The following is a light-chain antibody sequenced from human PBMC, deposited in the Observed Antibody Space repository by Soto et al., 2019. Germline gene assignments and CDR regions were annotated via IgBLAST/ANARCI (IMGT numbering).Light chain of an antibody. Sequence: QSALTQPASVSGSPGQSTAISCTGTSSDVGSYNSVSWYQQHPGKAPKLMIYEGSKRPSGVSDRFSGSKSGNTASLTISGLQAEDEADYYCCSYAGNPYVFGTGTKLTVL. CDR2: EGS. V-gene: IGLV2-23*01. CDR1: SSDVGSYNS. CDR3: CSYAGNPYV. J-gene: IGLJ1*01.